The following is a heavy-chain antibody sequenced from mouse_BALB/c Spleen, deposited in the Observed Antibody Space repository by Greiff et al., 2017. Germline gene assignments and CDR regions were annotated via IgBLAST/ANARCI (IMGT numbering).Heavy chain of an antibody. V-gene: IGHV1-31*01. D-gene: IGHD2-1*01. CDR2: INPYNGAT. Sequence: VQLQQSGPELVKPGASVKISCKASGYSFTGYYMHWVKQSHVKSLEWIGRINPYNGATSYNQNFKDKASLTVDKSSSTAYMELHSLTSEDSAVYYCARGGGNYNYYAMDYWGQGTSVTVSS. J-gene: IGHJ4*01. CDR3: ARGGGNYNYYAMDY. CDR1: GYSFTGYY.